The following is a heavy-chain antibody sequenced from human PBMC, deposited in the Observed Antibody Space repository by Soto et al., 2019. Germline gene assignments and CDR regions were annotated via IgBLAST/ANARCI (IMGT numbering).Heavy chain of an antibody. D-gene: IGHD1-1*01. CDR3: AREKVGTTFFDN. Sequence: SETLSLTCIVAGFAISRGYYWSWVRQPPGKGLEWIGSIYPSVSSYHNPSLETRVRLSIDTSKNQFTLNLTSVTAADTALYYCAREKVGTTFFDNWGQGIQVSVSS. V-gene: IGHV4-38-2*02. CDR1: GFAISRGYY. J-gene: IGHJ4*02. CDR2: IYPSVSS.